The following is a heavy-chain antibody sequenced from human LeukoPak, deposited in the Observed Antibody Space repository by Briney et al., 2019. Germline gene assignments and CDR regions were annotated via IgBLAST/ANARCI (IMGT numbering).Heavy chain of an antibody. Sequence: GGSLRLSCAASGFTFCSYSMNWVRQAPGKGLEWVSYISSSSSTIYYADSVKGRLTISRDNAKNSLYLQMNSLRAEDTAVYYCARGAGATIDYWGQGTLVTVSS. CDR1: GFTFCSYS. V-gene: IGHV3-48*01. CDR3: ARGAGATIDY. D-gene: IGHD1-26*01. J-gene: IGHJ4*02. CDR2: ISSSSSTI.